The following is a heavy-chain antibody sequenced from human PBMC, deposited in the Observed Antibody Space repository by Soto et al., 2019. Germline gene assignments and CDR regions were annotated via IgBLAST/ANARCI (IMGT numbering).Heavy chain of an antibody. Sequence: SETLSLTCTVSGASISTYYWSWIRQPPGKGLEWIGEINHSGSTNHNPSLKSRVTISVDTSKNQFSLKLSSVTAADTAVYYCARRALVGVAATLRGFAYWGRGTLDPGSS. CDR1: GASISTYY. CDR2: INHSGST. CDR3: ARRALVGVAATLRGFAY. V-gene: IGHV4-34*01. J-gene: IGHJ4*02. D-gene: IGHD2-15*01.